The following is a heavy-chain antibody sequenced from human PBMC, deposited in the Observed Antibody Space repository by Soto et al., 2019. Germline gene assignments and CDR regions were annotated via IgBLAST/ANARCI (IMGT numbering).Heavy chain of an antibody. Sequence: QVQLQESGPGLVRPSQTLSLTCSVSGASIYNGGYFWSWIRQSPGKGLEWIWHIHNGGRPYNNPSLKSRLTITADTSTNQFSLPLTPVTAADTAMYYCARGSTTEKGDSWGQGILVTVSS. J-gene: IGHJ4*02. V-gene: IGHV4-30-4*01. CDR1: GASIYNGGYF. CDR3: ARGSTTEKGDS. CDR2: IHNGGRP.